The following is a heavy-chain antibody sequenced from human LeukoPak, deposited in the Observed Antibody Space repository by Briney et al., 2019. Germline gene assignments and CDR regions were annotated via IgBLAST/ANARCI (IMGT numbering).Heavy chain of an antibody. Sequence: PGGSLRLSCAASGFTLSSYGMHWVRQAPGKGLEWVAFIRYDGSNKYYADSVKGRFTISRDNSKNTLYLQMNSLRAEDTAVYYCAKGRGGYNFGVDYWGQGTLVTVSS. D-gene: IGHD5-24*01. CDR2: IRYDGSNK. V-gene: IGHV3-30*02. CDR3: AKGRGGYNFGVDY. J-gene: IGHJ4*02. CDR1: GFTLSSYG.